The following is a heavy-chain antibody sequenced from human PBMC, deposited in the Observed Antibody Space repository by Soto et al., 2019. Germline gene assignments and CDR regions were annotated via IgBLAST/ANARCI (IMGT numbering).Heavy chain of an antibody. D-gene: IGHD2-2*01. CDR1: GYTFTSYG. CDR3: ARDGIVVVQASRDYYYRMEV. J-gene: IGHJ6*01. Sequence: ASVKVSCKASGYTFTSYGISWVRQAPGQGLEWMGCISAYNGNTNYAQKLQGRVTMTTDTSTSTAYMELRSLRSDDTAAYYCARDGIVVVQASRDYYYRMEVWGQGTTVTLSS. CDR2: ISAYNGNT. V-gene: IGHV1-18*01.